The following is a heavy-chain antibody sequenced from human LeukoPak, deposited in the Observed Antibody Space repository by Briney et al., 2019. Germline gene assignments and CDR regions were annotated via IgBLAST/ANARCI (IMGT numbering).Heavy chain of an antibody. Sequence: SETLSLTCSVYGGSFSDYFGSWIRQSPGKGREWIGEIHDGRNTNYTPSLISRVIVSMEKSKKQFSLVMRSVTAADTAVYYCARFSRITWGDWGDAFDIWGQGTTVIVSS. CDR3: ARFSRITWGDWGDAFDI. J-gene: IGHJ3*02. CDR1: GGSFSDYF. CDR2: IHDGRNT. V-gene: IGHV4-34*01. D-gene: IGHD2-21*02.